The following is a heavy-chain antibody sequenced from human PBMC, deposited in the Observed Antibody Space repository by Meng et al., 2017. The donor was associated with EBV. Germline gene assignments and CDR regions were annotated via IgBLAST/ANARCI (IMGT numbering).Heavy chain of an antibody. CDR2: INPNSGGT. Sequence: QVPLVQAGDEVTQPGASVKVSCKASGYTFTGYDMHWVRPSPGQGLEWMGRINPNSGGTNYAQKFQGRVTMTRETSISTAYMELSRLRSDDTAVYYCARVGIAVAGTGDYWGQGTLVTVSS. CDR1: GYTFTGYD. V-gene: IGHV1-2*06. J-gene: IGHJ4*02. CDR3: ARVGIAVAGTGDY. D-gene: IGHD6-19*01.